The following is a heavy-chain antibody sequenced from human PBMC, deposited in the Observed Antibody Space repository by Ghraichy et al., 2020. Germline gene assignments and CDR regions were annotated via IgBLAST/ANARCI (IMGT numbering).Heavy chain of an antibody. CDR1: GFTFDDYA. D-gene: IGHD6-13*01. CDR2: ISWDGGST. CDR3: EKDMYVYSSSSYAFDI. V-gene: IGHV3-43D*04. J-gene: IGHJ3*02. Sequence: GGSLRLSCAASGFTFDDYAMNWVRQAPGKGLEWVSLISWDGGSTYYAESVKGRFTISRDNSKNSLYLQMNSLRAEDTAFYYCEKDMYVYSSSSYAFDIWGQGTMVTVSS.